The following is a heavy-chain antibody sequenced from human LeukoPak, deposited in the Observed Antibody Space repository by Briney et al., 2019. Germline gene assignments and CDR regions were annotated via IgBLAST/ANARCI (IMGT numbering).Heavy chain of an antibody. V-gene: IGHV4-39*07. CDR3: ARGKEVLWFGEETDV. Sequence: PSETLSLTCTVSGGSISSTIYYWGWIRQPPGKGLEWIGSIYYRGSTYYNPSLKSRVAISVDTSKNQFSLKLSSVTAADTAVYYCARGKEVLWFGEETDVWGKGPRSPSPQ. CDR1: GGSISSTIYY. J-gene: IGHJ6*01. D-gene: IGHD3-10*01. CDR2: IYYRGST.